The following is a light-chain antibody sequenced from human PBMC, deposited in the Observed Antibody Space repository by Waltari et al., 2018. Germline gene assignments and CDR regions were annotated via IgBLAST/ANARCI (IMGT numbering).Light chain of an antibody. CDR1: QGIGSY. V-gene: IGKV1-9*01. J-gene: IGKJ3*01. CDR3: QQLNSYPLT. CDR2: AAS. Sequence: VPIACRASQGIGSYLAWYQQKPGKAPQLLIHAASTLQSGVPSRFSGSGSGTEFTLTISSLQPEDFATYYCQQLNSYPLTFGPGTKVDIK.